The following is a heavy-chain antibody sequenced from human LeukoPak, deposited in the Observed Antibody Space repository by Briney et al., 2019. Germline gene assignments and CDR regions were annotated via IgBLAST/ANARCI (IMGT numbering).Heavy chain of an antibody. D-gene: IGHD6-13*01. J-gene: IGHJ3*02. Sequence: PGGSLRLSCAASGFTFSSYGMSWVRQAPGKGLEWVSTISSSGGKTYYADSVKGRFTISRDYSENTLYLQMHSLGAEDTALYYCAKDYTRSWTGRGFDIWGRGTMVTVSS. V-gene: IGHV3-23*01. CDR3: AKDYTRSWTGRGFDI. CDR2: ISSSGGKT. CDR1: GFTFSSYG.